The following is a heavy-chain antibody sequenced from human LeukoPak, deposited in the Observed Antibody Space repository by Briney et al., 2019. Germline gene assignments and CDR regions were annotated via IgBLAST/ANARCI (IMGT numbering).Heavy chain of an antibody. D-gene: IGHD7-27*01. V-gene: IGHV3-7*01. CDR1: GLNFRKSW. CDR3: TNWGDTWGLDF. J-gene: IGHJ4*02. CDR2: IRDDGSEK. Sequence: GGSLRLSCAASGLNFRKSWMTWVRQAPGRGLEWVANIRDDGSEKYYVDSVKGRFTISRDNAKNSLYLQMNSLSAEDTAVYFCTNWGDTWGLDFWGQGILVSVSS.